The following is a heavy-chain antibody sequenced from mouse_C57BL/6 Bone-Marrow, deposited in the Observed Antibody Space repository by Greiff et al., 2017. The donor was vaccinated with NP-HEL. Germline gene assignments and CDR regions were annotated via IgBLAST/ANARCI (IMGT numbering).Heavy chain of an antibody. CDR2: IDPETGGT. D-gene: IGHD1-1*01. J-gene: IGHJ2*01. CDR3: TRPSRSSFDY. CDR1: GYTFTDYE. V-gene: IGHV1-15*01. Sequence: VQLQQSGAELVRPGASVTLSCKASGYTFTDYEMHWVKQTPVHGLEWIGAIDPETGGTAYNQKFKGKAILTADKSSSTAYMELRSLTSEDSAVYYCTRPSRSSFDYWGQGTTLTVSS.